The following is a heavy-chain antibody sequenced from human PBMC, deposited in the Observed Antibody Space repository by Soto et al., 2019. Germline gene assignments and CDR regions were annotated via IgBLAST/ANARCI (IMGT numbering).Heavy chain of an antibody. V-gene: IGHV4-38-2*01. Sequence: SETLSLTCAVSGYSISSVYYWGWIRQPPGNGLEWIGTIYHSGSTYYNPSLKSRVTISVDTSKNQFSLKLNSVTAADTAVYYCARALYCSGGSCSPLRGMHXWGLGTTVTVS. CDR1: GYSISSVYY. CDR2: IYHSGST. J-gene: IGHJ6*02. D-gene: IGHD2-15*01. CDR3: ARALYCSGGSCSPLRGMHX.